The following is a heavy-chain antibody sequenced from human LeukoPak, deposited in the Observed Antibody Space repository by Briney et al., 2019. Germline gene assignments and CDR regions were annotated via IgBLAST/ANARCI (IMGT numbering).Heavy chain of an antibody. CDR1: GFTFGNYN. CDR3: ARAERLDTMVRGVYYYFYYMDV. D-gene: IGHD3-10*01. Sequence: GGSLRLSCAASGFTFGNYNMNWVRQAPGKGLEWVSYISSSSSTIYYADSVKGRFTISRDDAKNSLYLQMNSLRAEDTAVYYCARAERLDTMVRGVYYYFYYMDVWGKGTTVTVSS. V-gene: IGHV3-48*01. CDR2: ISSSSSTI. J-gene: IGHJ6*03.